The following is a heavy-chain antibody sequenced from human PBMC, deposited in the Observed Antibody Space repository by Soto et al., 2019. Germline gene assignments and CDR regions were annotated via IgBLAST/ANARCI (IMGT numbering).Heavy chain of an antibody. D-gene: IGHD6-13*01. CDR2: ISGSGGST. J-gene: IGHJ4*02. CDR1: GFTFSSYA. V-gene: IGHV3-23*01. Sequence: VQLLESGGGLVQPGGSLRLSCVASGFTFSSYAMSWVRQAPGKGLEWVSAISGSGGSTYYADSLKGRFTISRDNSKNTLYLQMNSLRADDTAVYYCAKGRYSSSWYSYFDYWGQGTLVTVSS. CDR3: AKGRYSSSWYSYFDY.